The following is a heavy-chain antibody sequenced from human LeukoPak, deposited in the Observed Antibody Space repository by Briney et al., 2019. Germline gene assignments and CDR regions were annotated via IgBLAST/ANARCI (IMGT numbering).Heavy chain of an antibody. Sequence: SETLFLTCTVSGDFIGCHYWSWLRQPPGKGLEWIGYIFYVGSTNYNPSLKSRVTISVDTSKNQFSLKLSSVTAADTAVYYCARRVGATGPFDYWGQGTLVTVSS. D-gene: IGHD1-26*01. CDR3: ARRVGATGPFDY. CDR1: GDFIGCHY. J-gene: IGHJ4*02. CDR2: IFYVGST. V-gene: IGHV4-59*11.